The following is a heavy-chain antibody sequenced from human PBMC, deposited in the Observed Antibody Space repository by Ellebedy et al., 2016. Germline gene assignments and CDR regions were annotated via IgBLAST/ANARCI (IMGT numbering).Heavy chain of an antibody. Sequence: GGSLRLXXAASGFIFSNYWMSWVRQAPGKGLEWVATVKEDGSDKYFVDSVRGRFTISRDNAKNSLYLQMNSLRVEDTAVYYCARDVRVGYDSRWLSSAFDIWGQGTMVTVSS. CDR1: GFIFSNYW. V-gene: IGHV3-7*01. J-gene: IGHJ3*02. CDR3: ARDVRVGYDSRWLSSAFDI. D-gene: IGHD5-24*01. CDR2: VKEDGSDK.